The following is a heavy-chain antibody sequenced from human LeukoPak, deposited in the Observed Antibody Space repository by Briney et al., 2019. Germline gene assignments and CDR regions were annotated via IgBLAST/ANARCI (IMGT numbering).Heavy chain of an antibody. CDR3: ARFRSGYSGGL. D-gene: IGHD5-12*01. Sequence: GGSLRLSCAASGFTFGSYAMHWDRQAPGKGLEWVAVISYDGSNKYYADSVKGRFTISRDNSKNTLYLQMNSLRAEDTAVYYCARFRSGYSGGLWGQGTLVTVSS. J-gene: IGHJ4*02. CDR2: ISYDGSNK. CDR1: GFTFGSYA. V-gene: IGHV3-30*01.